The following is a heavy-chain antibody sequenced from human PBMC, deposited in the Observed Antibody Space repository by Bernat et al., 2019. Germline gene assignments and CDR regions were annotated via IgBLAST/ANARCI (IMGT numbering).Heavy chain of an antibody. J-gene: IGHJ4*02. Sequence: QVQLVESGGGVVQPGRSLRLSCAASGFTFSSYGMHWVRQAPGKGLEWVAVISYDGSNKYYADSVKGRFTISRDNSKNTLYLQMNSLRAEDTAVYYCAKDLDYYGSGRYLFDYWGQGTLVTVSA. D-gene: IGHD3-10*01. CDR2: ISYDGSNK. CDR1: GFTFSSYG. CDR3: AKDLDYYGSGRYLFDY. V-gene: IGHV3-30*18.